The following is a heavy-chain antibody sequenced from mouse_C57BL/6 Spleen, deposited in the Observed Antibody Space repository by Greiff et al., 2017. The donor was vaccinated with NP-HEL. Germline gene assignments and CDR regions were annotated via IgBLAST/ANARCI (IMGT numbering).Heavy chain of an antibody. V-gene: IGHV5-4*01. Sequence: DVKLVESGGGLVKPGGSLKLSCAASGFTFSSYAMSWVRQTPEKRLEWVATISDGGSYTYYPDNVKGRFTISRDNAKNNLYLQMSHLKSEDTAMYYCARDDVVLDYREEYFDVWGTGTTVTVSS. CDR2: ISDGGSYT. J-gene: IGHJ1*03. CDR1: GFTFSSYA. CDR3: ARDDVVLDYREEYFDV. D-gene: IGHD2-4*01.